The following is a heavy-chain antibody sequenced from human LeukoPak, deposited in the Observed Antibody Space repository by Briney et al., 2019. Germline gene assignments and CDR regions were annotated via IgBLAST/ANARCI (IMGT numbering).Heavy chain of an antibody. Sequence: AASVKVSCKASGYTFTGYYVHWVRQAPGQGLEWMGRINPKSGDTHSAQNFQGRVTMTRDTSITTAYMELSRLTSDDTAVYYCAKGNYYFDYWGQGTLVTVSS. J-gene: IGHJ4*02. V-gene: IGHV1-2*06. CDR3: AKGNYYFDY. CDR1: GYTFTGYY. CDR2: INPKSGDT.